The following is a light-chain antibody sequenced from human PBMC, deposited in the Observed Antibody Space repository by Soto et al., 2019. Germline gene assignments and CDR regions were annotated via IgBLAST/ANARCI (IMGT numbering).Light chain of an antibody. J-gene: IGLJ1*01. CDR1: SSNIGNNY. CDR3: GTWDSSLSVSYV. Sequence: QSALTQPPSVSAAPGQKVTISCSGSSSNIGNNYVSWYQQLPGTAPKLLIYENNKRPSGIPDRFSGSKSGTSATLGITGLQAGDEADYYCGTWDSSLSVSYVFATGTKVTVL. CDR2: ENN. V-gene: IGLV1-51*02.